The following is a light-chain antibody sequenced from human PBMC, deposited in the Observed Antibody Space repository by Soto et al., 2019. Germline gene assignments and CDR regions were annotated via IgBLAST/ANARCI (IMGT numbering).Light chain of an antibody. V-gene: IGKV3-15*01. CDR1: QSVSSN. Sequence: EIVMTQSPATLSVSPGDRATLFGRASQSVSSNLAWYQQKPGQAPRLLIYAASTRATGIPARFSGSGSGTEFTLTISSLQSEDFAVYYCQQYNIWPTFGQGTKVDIK. CDR3: QQYNIWPT. CDR2: AAS. J-gene: IGKJ1*01.